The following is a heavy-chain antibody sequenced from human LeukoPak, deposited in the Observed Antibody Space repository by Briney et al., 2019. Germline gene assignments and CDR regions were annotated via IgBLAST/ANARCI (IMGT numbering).Heavy chain of an antibody. D-gene: IGHD1-26*01. V-gene: IGHV4-4*07. CDR1: GGSIGTYY. CDR2: IYSSGSA. J-gene: IGHJ3*02. CDR3: ARGLVGATWNAFDI. Sequence: SETLSLTCTVSGGSIGTYYWSWIRQPPGKGLELIGRIYSSGSANYNPSLKSRVAMSVDTSKNQFSLNLSSVTAADTAVYNCARGLVGATWNAFDIWGQGTMVTVSS.